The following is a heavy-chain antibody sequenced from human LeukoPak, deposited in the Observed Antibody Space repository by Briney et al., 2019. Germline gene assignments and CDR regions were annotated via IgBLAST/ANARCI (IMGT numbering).Heavy chain of an antibody. CDR3: ARVVVVVPAAIGRSYNWFDP. D-gene: IGHD2-2*01. V-gene: IGHV1-69*13. J-gene: IGHJ5*02. CDR2: TIPMFGTA. CDR1: GGTFISYA. Sequence: SVKVSCKASGGTFISYAISWVRQAPGQGLECMGGTIPMFGTANYAQKFQGRVTITADESTSTAYMELSSLRSEDTAVYYCARVVVVVPAAIGRSYNWFDPWGQGTLVTVSS.